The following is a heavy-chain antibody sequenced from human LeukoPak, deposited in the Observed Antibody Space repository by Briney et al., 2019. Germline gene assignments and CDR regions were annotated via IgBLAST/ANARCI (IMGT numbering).Heavy chain of an antibody. Sequence: SGTLSLTCAVSGGSISSSNWWSWVRQPPGKGLEWIGEIYHSGSTNYNPSLKSRVTISVDTSKNQFSLKLSSVTAADTAVYYCARLAMGLQVGYYYGMDVWGQGTTVTVSS. CDR3: ARLAMGLQVGYYYGMDV. CDR2: IYHSGST. V-gene: IGHV4-4*02. D-gene: IGHD4/OR15-4a*01. CDR1: GGSISSSNW. J-gene: IGHJ6*02.